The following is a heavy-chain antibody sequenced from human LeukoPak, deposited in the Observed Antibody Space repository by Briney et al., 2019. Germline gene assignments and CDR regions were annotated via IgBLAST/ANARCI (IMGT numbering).Heavy chain of an antibody. CDR2: ISGGGDSP. D-gene: IGHD1-26*01. CDR3: AKDLTWELPNYFDS. CDR1: GFTFNSYG. J-gene: IGHJ4*02. Sequence: GGSLRLSCAASGFTFNSYGMHWVRQAPGKGLEWVSSISGGGDSPYYADSVKGRFSISRANSQNTLYLQMSSLRVEDTAVYYCAKDLTWELPNYFDSWGQGTLVTVSS. V-gene: IGHV3-23*01.